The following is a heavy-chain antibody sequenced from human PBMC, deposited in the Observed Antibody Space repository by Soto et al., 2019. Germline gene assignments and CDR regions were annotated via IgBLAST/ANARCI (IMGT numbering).Heavy chain of an antibody. CDR1: GFTFSSYT. CDR3: ARQVGGSFDY. Sequence: GGSLRLSCAASGFTFSSYTVHWVRQAPGKGLEWVALISYDINNKYYADSVKGRFTISRDNSKNTLYLQMNSLRAEDTAVYYCARQVGGSFDYWGQGTLVTVSS. V-gene: IGHV3-30-3*01. CDR2: ISYDINNK. J-gene: IGHJ4*02.